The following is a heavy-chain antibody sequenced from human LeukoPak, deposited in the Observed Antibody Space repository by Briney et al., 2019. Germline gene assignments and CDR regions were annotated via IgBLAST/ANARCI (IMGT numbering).Heavy chain of an antibody. CDR3: AGVGSTWYRGFEY. J-gene: IGHJ4*02. D-gene: IGHD6-13*01. Sequence: GGSLRLSCAASGFTFSSYSINWVRQAPGKGLEWVSYISSSSSTIYYADSVKGRFTISRDNAKNSLYLQMNSLRDEDTAVYYCAGVGSTWYRGFEYWGQGTLVTVSS. CDR1: GFTFSSYS. CDR2: ISSSSSTI. V-gene: IGHV3-48*02.